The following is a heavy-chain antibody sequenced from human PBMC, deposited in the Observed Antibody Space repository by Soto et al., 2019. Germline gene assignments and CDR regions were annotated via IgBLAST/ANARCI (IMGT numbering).Heavy chain of an antibody. CDR1: GFTFSSYS. CDR3: ARDPSVGMTDY. Sequence: GSLRLSCAASGFTFSSYSMNWVRQAPGKGLEWVSSISSSSSYIYYADSVKGRFTISRDNAKNSLYLQMNSLRAEDTAVYYCARDPSVGMTDYWGQGTLVTVSS. D-gene: IGHD3-10*01. J-gene: IGHJ4*02. V-gene: IGHV3-21*01. CDR2: ISSSSSYI.